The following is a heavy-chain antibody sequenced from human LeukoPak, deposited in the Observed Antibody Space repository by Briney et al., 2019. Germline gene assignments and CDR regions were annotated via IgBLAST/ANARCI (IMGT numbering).Heavy chain of an antibody. CDR2: IWYDGGNK. CDR3: ARDIEEGRGDLRLGFDS. J-gene: IGHJ4*02. D-gene: IGHD7-27*01. Sequence: GGSLRLSCAASGFTFSSYWMSWVRQAPGKGLEWVALIWYDGGNKYYADSVKGRFTISRDNSKNTLYLQMNSLTAEDTAVYYCARDIEEGRGDLRLGFDSWGQGTLVTVSS. CDR1: GFTFSSYW. V-gene: IGHV3-33*08.